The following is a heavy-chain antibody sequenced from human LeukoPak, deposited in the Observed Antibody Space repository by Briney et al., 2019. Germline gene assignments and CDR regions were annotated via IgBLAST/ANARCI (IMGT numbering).Heavy chain of an antibody. CDR3: AKAAGTLAYYFDY. J-gene: IGHJ4*02. CDR2: INPSGGST. CDR1: GYTFTSYY. D-gene: IGHD6-13*01. V-gene: IGHV1-46*01. Sequence: ASVKVSCKASGYTFTSYYMHWVRQAPGQGLEWMGIINPSGGSTSYAQKFQGRVTMTRDTSTSTVYMELSSLRSDDTAVYYCAKAAGTLAYYFDYWGQGTLVTVSS.